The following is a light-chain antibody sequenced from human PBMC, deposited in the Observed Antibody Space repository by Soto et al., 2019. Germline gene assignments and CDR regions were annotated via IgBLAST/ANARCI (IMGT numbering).Light chain of an antibody. CDR2: GNS. V-gene: IGLV2-14*03. Sequence: QSVLTQPASVSGSPGQSITVSCTGTSSDVGGYSFVSWYQHRPGKAPKLLIYGNSNRPSGVPDRFSGSKSGTSASLAITGLQAEDEADYYCQSYDSSLSGVVFGGGTQLTVL. J-gene: IGLJ2*01. CDR1: SSDVGGYSF. CDR3: QSYDSSLSGVV.